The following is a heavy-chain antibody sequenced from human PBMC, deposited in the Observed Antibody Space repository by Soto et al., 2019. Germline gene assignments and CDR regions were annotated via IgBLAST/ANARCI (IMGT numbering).Heavy chain of an antibody. J-gene: IGHJ4*02. V-gene: IGHV4-4*07. CDR2: ISTSGNV. CDR1: GGSLTKYY. CDR3: ARDNNDFWSLYPLAFDY. D-gene: IGHD3-3*01. Sequence: QVQLQESGPGLVKPSETLSLTCTVSGGSLTKYYGSWIRQPAGKGLEWIGRISTSGNVVSKASLRSPLSMSVDTSKNQFSLRLPSVTAADTAVYYCARDNNDFWSLYPLAFDYWGQGALVTVSS.